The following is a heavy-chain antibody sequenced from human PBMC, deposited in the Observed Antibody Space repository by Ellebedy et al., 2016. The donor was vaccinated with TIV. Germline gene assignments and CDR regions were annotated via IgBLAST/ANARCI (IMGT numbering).Heavy chain of an antibody. V-gene: IGHV3-30-3*02. D-gene: IGHD1-26*01. CDR3: AKKGATTGDFDY. CDR2: ISNDGYDE. Sequence: GGSLRLXXAASEFIFSSYAMQWVRQAPGKGLEWVAIISNDGYDEYYADSVKGRFTISRDNSKNTLYLQMNSLRPEDTALYYCAKKGATTGDFDYWGQGTLVTVSS. CDR1: EFIFSSYA. J-gene: IGHJ4*02.